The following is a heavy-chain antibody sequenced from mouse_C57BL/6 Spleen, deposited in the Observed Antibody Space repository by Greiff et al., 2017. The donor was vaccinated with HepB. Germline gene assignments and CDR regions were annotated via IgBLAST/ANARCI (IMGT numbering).Heavy chain of an antibody. D-gene: IGHD1-1*01. Sequence: QVQLQQPGAELVRPGSSVKLSCKASGYTFTSYWMHWVKQRPIQGLEWIGNIDPSDSETHYNQKFKDKATLTVDKSSSTAYMQLSSLTSKDSAVYYCARWHDGSSPYFDYWGQGTTLTVSS. V-gene: IGHV1-52*01. J-gene: IGHJ2*01. CDR2: IDPSDSET. CDR3: ARWHDGSSPYFDY. CDR1: GYTFTSYW.